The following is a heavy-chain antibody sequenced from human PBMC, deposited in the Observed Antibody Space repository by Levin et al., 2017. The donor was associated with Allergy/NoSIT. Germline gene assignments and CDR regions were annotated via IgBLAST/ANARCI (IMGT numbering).Heavy chain of an antibody. CDR3: ARDGGWGLVPSNNWFDP. V-gene: IGHV1-18*01. J-gene: IGHJ5*02. CDR2: ISAYNGNT. Sequence: ASVKVSCKASGYTFTSYGISWVRQAPGQGLEWMGWISAYNGNTNYAQKLQGRVTMTTDTSTSTAYMELRSLRSDDTAVYYCARDGGWGLVPSNNWFDPWGQGTLVTVSS. D-gene: IGHD6-19*01. CDR1: GYTFTSYG.